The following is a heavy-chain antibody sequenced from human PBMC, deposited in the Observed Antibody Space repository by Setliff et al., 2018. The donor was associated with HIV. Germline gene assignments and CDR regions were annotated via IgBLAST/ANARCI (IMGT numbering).Heavy chain of an antibody. CDR1: GGSVSSSTTYY. J-gene: IGHJ4*02. Sequence: SETLSLTCTVSGGSVSSSTTYYWGWIRQPPGKGLEWIGSMYYTGSSYYNPSLKSRVTISVDTSKNQFSLRLHSVTAADTAVYYCARDRLTYYFDYWGQGTLVTVSS. V-gene: IGHV4-39*07. CDR2: MYYTGSS. D-gene: IGHD3-22*01. CDR3: ARDRLTYYFDY.